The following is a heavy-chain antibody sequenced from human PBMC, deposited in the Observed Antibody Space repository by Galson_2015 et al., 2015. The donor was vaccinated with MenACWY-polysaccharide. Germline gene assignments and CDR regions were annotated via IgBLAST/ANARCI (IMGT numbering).Heavy chain of an antibody. J-gene: IGHJ5*01. CDR1: GFTFSSYA. CDR2: ISNSGGST. V-gene: IGHV3-23*01. D-gene: IGHD2/OR15-2a*01. Sequence: SLRLSCAASGFTFSSYAMNWVRQAPGKGLEWVSAISNSGGSTYYADSVKGRFTISRDNSKNTLFLQMNSLRAEDTAVYYCAKDKGGGIIGGPKKIDSRGQGTLVPVSS. CDR3: AKDKGGGIIGGPKKIDS.